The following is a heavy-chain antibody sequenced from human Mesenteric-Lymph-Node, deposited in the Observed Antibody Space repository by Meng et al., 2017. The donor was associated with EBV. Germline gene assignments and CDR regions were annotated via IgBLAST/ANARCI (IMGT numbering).Heavy chain of an antibody. CDR3: ARGRIDDYTKFFDY. D-gene: IGHD4-11*01. V-gene: IGHV4-34*01. Sequence: VALQQWGAGLLKPSETLSLTCSVSGESLSGYYWSWIRQSPGKGLEWIGEINHSGSTNYNPSLESRLTISVDTSRNHFSLKLTSVTAADTAVYYCARGRIDDYTKFFDYWGQGTLVTVSS. J-gene: IGHJ4*02. CDR1: GESLSGYY. CDR2: INHSGST.